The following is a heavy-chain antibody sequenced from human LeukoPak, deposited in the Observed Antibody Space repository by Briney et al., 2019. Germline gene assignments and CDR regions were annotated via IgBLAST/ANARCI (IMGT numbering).Heavy chain of an antibody. D-gene: IGHD3-9*01. J-gene: IGHJ4*02. Sequence: SATLSLTCAVYGGSFSGYYWSWIRQPPGKGLEWIGEINHSGSTNYNPYLKSRVTISVDTSKNQFSLQLSSVTAADTAVYSCARIEGAHYDILTGYPDYWGQGTLVTVSS. V-gene: IGHV4-34*01. CDR3: ARIEGAHYDILTGYPDY. CDR2: INHSGST. CDR1: GGSFSGYY.